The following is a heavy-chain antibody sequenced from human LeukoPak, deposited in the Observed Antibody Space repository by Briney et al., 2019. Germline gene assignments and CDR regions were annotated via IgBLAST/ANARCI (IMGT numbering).Heavy chain of an antibody. CDR1: GYTFTDNH. Sequence: ASVKVSCKASGYTFTDNHMYWIRQAPGQGPECMGWINPNSGGTNCAQKFQGRITMTRDTSISTAYMELSRLTSDDTAIYFCARELGRNAFDIWGQGTMVTVSS. CDR3: ARELGRNAFDI. J-gene: IGHJ3*02. CDR2: INPNSGGT. D-gene: IGHD7-27*01. V-gene: IGHV1-2*02.